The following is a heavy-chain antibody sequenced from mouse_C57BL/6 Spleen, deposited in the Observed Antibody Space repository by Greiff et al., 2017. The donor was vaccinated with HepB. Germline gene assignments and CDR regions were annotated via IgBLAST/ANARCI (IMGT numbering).Heavy chain of an antibody. CDR2: ILPGSGST. CDR1: GYTFTGYW. CDR3: ARGGTYYDYDDYAMDY. D-gene: IGHD2-4*01. V-gene: IGHV1-9*01. J-gene: IGHJ4*01. Sequence: QVQLQQSGAELMKPGASVKLSCKATGYTFTGYWIEWVKQRPGHGLEWIGEILPGSGSTNYNEKFKGKATFTADTSSNTAYMQLSSLTTEDSAIYYCARGGTYYDYDDYAMDYWGQGTSVTVSS.